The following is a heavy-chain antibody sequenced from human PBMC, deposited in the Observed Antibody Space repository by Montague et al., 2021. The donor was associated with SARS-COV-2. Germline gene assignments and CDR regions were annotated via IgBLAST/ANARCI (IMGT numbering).Heavy chain of an antibody. CDR1: GGSFSGYY. CDR2: INHSGST. V-gene: IGHV4-34*01. Sequence: SETLSLTCAVYGGSFSGYYWSWIRQPPGKGLEWIGEINHSGSTNYNPSLKSRVTISVDTSKNQFSLKLSSVTAADTAVYYCASVPTVTTYYYYGMDVWGQGTTVTVSS. CDR3: ASVPTVTTYYYYGMDV. D-gene: IGHD4-17*01. J-gene: IGHJ6*02.